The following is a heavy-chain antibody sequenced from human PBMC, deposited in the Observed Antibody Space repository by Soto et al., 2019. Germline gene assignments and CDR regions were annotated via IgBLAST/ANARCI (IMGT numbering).Heavy chain of an antibody. CDR3: AKDRGFSHGGYFDY. J-gene: IGHJ4*02. D-gene: IGHD5-18*01. Sequence: PGGSLRLSCAASGFTFTYYGMHCFRQAPGNGLDWVALISNDGSNKFYAGSVKGRFTISRDNSKNTLYLQMNSLRAEDTAVYYCAKDRGFSHGGYFDYWGQGTQVTVSS. CDR2: ISNDGSNK. CDR1: GFTFTYYG. V-gene: IGHV3-30*18.